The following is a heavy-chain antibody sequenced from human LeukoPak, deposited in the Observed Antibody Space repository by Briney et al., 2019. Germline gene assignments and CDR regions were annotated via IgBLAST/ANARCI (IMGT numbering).Heavy chain of an antibody. V-gene: IGHV4-39*01. Sequence: PSETLSLTXTVSGGXISSSSYYWGWIRQPPGKGLEWIGSIYYSGSTYYNPSLKSRVTISVDTSKNQFSLKLSSVTAADTAVYYCARLCGGDCYSLFDYWGQGTLVTVSS. D-gene: IGHD2-21*01. CDR1: GGXISSSSYY. CDR3: ARLCGGDCYSLFDY. J-gene: IGHJ4*02. CDR2: IYYSGST.